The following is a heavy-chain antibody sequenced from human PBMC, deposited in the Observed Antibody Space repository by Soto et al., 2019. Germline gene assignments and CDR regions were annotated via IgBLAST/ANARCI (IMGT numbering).Heavy chain of an antibody. J-gene: IGHJ4*02. V-gene: IGHV3-23*01. D-gene: IGHD3-9*01. CDR2: ISGTASRT. CDR1: GFTPTTTP. CDR3: ATSFRYFDN. Sequence: GGSLRLSCAGSGFTPTTTPLSWVRQPPGKGLEWVTTISGTASRTYYVDSVKGRFFISRDNSKNTVTLQMNNLTVDDTVVYYCATSFRYFDNWGQGTRVTVSS.